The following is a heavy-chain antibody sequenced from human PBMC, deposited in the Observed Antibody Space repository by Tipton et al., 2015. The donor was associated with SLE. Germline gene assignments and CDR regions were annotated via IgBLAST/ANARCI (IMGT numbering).Heavy chain of an antibody. D-gene: IGHD1-1*01. Sequence: TLSLTCVVSGGSISSDAYSWSWFRLPPGKGLEWIGIIYRSGATYYNPSLKSRVTISMDRSENHFSLRLSSVTAADTAVFYCASAGNRFSPPFDDWGQGALVTVSS. J-gene: IGHJ4*02. CDR3: ASAGNRFSPPFDD. CDR2: IYRSGAT. CDR1: GGSISSDAYS. V-gene: IGHV4-30-2*01.